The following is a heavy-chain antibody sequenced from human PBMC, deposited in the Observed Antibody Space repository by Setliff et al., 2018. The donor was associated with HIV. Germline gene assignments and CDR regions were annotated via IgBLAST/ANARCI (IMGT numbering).Heavy chain of an antibody. CDR1: GGSISTYY. J-gene: IGHJ4*02. D-gene: IGHD6-19*01. Sequence: SETLSLTCTVSGGSISTYYWSWIRQPPGKGLEWIGDIYYSGMTNYNPSLKSRVTISVDTSKNQFSLQLSSVTAADTAVYYCARGPRWLSQPLDYWGQGTLVTVSS. CDR2: IYYSGMT. CDR3: ARGPRWLSQPLDY. V-gene: IGHV4-59*12.